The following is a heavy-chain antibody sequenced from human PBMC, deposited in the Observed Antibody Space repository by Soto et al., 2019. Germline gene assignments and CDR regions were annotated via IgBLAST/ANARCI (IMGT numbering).Heavy chain of an antibody. D-gene: IGHD5-12*01. J-gene: IGHJ4*02. CDR2: IYYSGST. CDR3: ARQAEYSGYDPPLDY. CDR1: GGSISSYY. V-gene: IGHV4-59*08. Sequence: QVQLQESGPGLVKPSETLSLTCTVSGGSISSYYWSWIRQPPGKGLEWIGYIYYSGSTNYNPSLKSRVTISVDTSKNQFSLKLSSVTAADTAVYYCARQAEYSGYDPPLDYWGQGTLVTVSS.